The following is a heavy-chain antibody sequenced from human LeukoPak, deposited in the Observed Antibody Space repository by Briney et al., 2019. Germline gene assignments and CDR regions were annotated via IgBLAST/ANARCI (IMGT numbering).Heavy chain of an antibody. V-gene: IGHV3-9*01. CDR1: GFTFDDYA. CDR2: ISWNSGDI. D-gene: IGHD5-18*01. Sequence: GGSLRLSCAASGFTFDDYAMHWVRQAPGKGLEWVSGISWNSGDIGYADSVKGRFTISRDNVNNSLYLQMNSLRPEDTALYYCAKDNGYSYGRSFDYRGQGTLVTVSS. CDR3: AKDNGYSYGRSFDY. J-gene: IGHJ4*02.